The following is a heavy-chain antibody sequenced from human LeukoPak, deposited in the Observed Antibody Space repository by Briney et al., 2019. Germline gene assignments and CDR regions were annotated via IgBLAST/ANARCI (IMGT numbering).Heavy chain of an antibody. CDR1: GGSISSSSYY. D-gene: IGHD1-1*01. CDR2: IYYSGST. J-gene: IGHJ6*02. CDR3: ARLYNWNDAYGMDV. Sequence: SETLFLTCTVSGGSISSSSYYWGWIRQPPGKGLEWIGSIYYSGSTYYNPSLKSRVTISVDTSKNQFSLKLSSVTAADTAVYYCARLYNWNDAYGMDVWGQGTTVTVSS. V-gene: IGHV4-39*01.